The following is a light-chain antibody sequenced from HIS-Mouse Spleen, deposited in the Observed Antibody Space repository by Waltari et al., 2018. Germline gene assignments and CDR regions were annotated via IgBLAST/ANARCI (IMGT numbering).Light chain of an antibody. J-gene: IGLJ3*02. Sequence: LTQPPSVSVSPGQTAPIICAAEPVAQKNAYLYQQKSGQAPVLVIYEDSKRPSGIPGRFSGSSSGTMATLTISGAQVEDEADYYCYSTDSSGNHRRVFGGGTKLTVL. V-gene: IGLV3-10*01. CDR2: EDS. CDR1: PVAQKN. CDR3: YSTDSSGNHRRV.